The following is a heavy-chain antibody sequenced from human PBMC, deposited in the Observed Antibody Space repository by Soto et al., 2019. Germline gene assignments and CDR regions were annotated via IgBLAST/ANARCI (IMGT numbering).Heavy chain of an antibody. Sequence: QVQLQESGPGLVKPSQTLSLTCTVSGGSISSGGYYWSWIRQHPGKGLEWIGYIYYSGSPYYNPSLKSRVTIPVDTSKNQFSLKLSAVTAADTAVYYCARAPFYRDSSGSHAFDIWGQGTMVTVSS. CDR2: IYYSGSP. D-gene: IGHD3-22*01. J-gene: IGHJ3*02. V-gene: IGHV4-31*03. CDR1: GGSISSGGYY. CDR3: ARAPFYRDSSGSHAFDI.